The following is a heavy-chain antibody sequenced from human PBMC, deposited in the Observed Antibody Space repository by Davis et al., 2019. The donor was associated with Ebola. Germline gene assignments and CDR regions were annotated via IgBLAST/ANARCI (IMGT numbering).Heavy chain of an antibody. Sequence: ASVTVSCKASGYTFTGYYMHWVRQAPGQGLEWMGWMNPNSGNTGYAQKFQGRVTMTRNTSISTAYMELSSLRSEDTAVYYCARDLDMVQDLYYYGMDVWGQGTTVTVSS. CDR3: ARDLDMVQDLYYYGMDV. V-gene: IGHV1-8*02. CDR1: GYTFTGYY. D-gene: IGHD3-10*01. CDR2: MNPNSGNT. J-gene: IGHJ6*02.